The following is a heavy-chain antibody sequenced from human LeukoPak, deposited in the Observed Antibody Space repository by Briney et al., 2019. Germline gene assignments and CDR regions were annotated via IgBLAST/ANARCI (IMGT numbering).Heavy chain of an antibody. Sequence: PSETLSLTCAVYGGSFSGYYWSWIRQPPGKGLEWIGEINHSGSTNYNPSLKSRVTISVDTPKNQFSLKLSSVTAADTAVYYCARVGAYYYDSSGYGYWGQGTLVTVSS. CDR3: ARVGAYYYDSSGYGY. CDR2: INHSGST. J-gene: IGHJ4*02. V-gene: IGHV4-34*01. D-gene: IGHD3-22*01. CDR1: GGSFSGYY.